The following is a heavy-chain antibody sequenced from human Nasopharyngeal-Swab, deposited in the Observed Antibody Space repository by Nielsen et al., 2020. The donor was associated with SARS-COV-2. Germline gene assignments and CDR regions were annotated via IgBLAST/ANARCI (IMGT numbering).Heavy chain of an antibody. J-gene: IGHJ4*02. CDR2: IRSKANSYAT. CDR1: GFTFSSSA. CDR3: THGDTAMVTGASY. V-gene: IGHV3-73*01. Sequence: GGSLRLSCAASGFTFSSSAMHWVRQAPGKGLEWVGRIRSKANSYATAYAASVKGRFTISRDDSKNTAYLQMNSLKTEDTAVYYCTHGDTAMVTGASYWGQGTLVTVSS. D-gene: IGHD5-18*01.